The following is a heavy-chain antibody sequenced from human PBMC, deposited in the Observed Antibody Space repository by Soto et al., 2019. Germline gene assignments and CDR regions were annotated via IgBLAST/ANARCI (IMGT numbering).Heavy chain of an antibody. D-gene: IGHD2-2*01. Sequence: PGGSLRLSCAVSGFTCINHAINWVGQAPGKGLEWVTGITGNGETTNYADSVKGRFTISRDNSKNTLYLQMNSLRAEDTAVYYCAKVDCGSSGCRLIDYWGQGTLVTVSS. CDR3: AKVDCGSSGCRLIDY. V-gene: IGHV3-23*01. J-gene: IGHJ4*02. CDR2: ITGNGETT. CDR1: GFTCINHA.